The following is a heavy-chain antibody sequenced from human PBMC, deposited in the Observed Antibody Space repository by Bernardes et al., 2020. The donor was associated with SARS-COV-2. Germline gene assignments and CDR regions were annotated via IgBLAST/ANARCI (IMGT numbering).Heavy chain of an antibody. CDR2: INYEGTTT. Sequence: GRSLKVCCAATGFTFNYYWMHWVRQVPGKGLVWLSRINYEGTTTNYADSVRGRFTISRDNAQNMVYLQMDRLRVDDTAIYYCVRDPSGDGDSHFAYWGPGARVSVSS. D-gene: IGHD3-10*01. CDR1: GFTFNYYW. V-gene: IGHV3-74*01. J-gene: IGHJ4*02. CDR3: VRDPSGDGDSHFAY.